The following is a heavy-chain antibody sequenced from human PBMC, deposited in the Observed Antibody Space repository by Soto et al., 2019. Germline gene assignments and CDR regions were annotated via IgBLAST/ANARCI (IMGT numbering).Heavy chain of an antibody. J-gene: IGHJ6*02. Sequence: SDTLSLTFAVSGGTISSSNWWSWVRQPPGKGLEWIGEIYHSGSTNYNPSLKSRVTISVDKSKNQFSLKLSSVTAADTAVYYCAWGRVAGTFTYYYGMDVWGQGTTVTISS. V-gene: IGHV4-4*02. CDR1: GGTISSSNW. CDR3: AWGRVAGTFTYYYGMDV. CDR2: IYHSGST. D-gene: IGHD6-19*01.